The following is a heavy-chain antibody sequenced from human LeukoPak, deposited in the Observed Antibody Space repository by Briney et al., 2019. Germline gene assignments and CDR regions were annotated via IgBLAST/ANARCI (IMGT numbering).Heavy chain of an antibody. V-gene: IGHV3-33*08. Sequence: QTGGSLRLSCAASGFTFSSYAMHWVRQAPGKGLEWVAVIWYDGSNKYYADSVKGRFTISRDNSKNTLYLQMNSLRAEDTAVYYCATQTAEVIDYWGQGTLVTVSS. D-gene: IGHD4-23*01. CDR1: GFTFSSYA. J-gene: IGHJ4*02. CDR2: IWYDGSNK. CDR3: ATQTAEVIDY.